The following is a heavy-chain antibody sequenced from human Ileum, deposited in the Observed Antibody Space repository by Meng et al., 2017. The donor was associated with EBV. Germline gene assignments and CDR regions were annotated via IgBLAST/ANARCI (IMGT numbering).Heavy chain of an antibody. CDR1: GGAFTTRS. V-gene: IGHV1-69*13. D-gene: IGHD2-8*01. CDR3: ARGRCNEPLFHY. Sequence: VPLEHPWAGLKQSGSSVTVACKSPGGAFTTRSFSWVRKPHGQGIEWTGGCIAVFDKTKDATSFQDRLTFTAEDSSSTAYMLLSSLTFADTAVYFCARGRCNEPLFHYWGQGTLVTVSS. CDR2: CIAVFDKT. J-gene: IGHJ4*02.